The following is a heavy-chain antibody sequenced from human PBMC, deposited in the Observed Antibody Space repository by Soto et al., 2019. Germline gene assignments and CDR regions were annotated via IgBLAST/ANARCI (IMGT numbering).Heavy chain of an antibody. V-gene: IGHV1-69*10. J-gene: IGHJ4*02. CDR2: IIPILGIA. CDR1: GGTFSSYA. CDR3: ARVSGNDYYDSSGYYYFDY. D-gene: IGHD3-22*01. Sequence: ASVKVSCKASGGTFSSYAISWVRQAPGQGLEWMGGIIPILGIANYAQKFQGRVTITADKSTSTAYMELSSLRSEDTAVYYCARVSGNDYYDSSGYYYFDYWGQGTLVTVSS.